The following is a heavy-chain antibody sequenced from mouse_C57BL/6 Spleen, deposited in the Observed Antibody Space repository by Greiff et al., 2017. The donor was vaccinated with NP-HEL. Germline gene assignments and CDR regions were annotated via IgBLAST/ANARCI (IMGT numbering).Heavy chain of an antibody. CDR3: ARDTGSSWDWYFDV. D-gene: IGHD1-1*01. Sequence: VQLQQSGPGMVKPSQSLSLTCTVTGYSITSGYDWHWIRHFPGNKLEWMGYISYSGSTNYNPSLKSRISITHDTSKNHFFLKLNSVTTEDTATYYCARDTGSSWDWYFDVWGTGTTVTVSS. CDR1: GYSITSGYD. J-gene: IGHJ1*03. V-gene: IGHV3-1*01. CDR2: ISYSGST.